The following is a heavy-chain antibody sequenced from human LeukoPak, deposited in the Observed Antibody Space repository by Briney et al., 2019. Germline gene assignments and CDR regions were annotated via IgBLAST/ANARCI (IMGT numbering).Heavy chain of an antibody. J-gene: IGHJ4*02. CDR1: GGSFSGYY. Sequence: SETLSLTCAVYGGSFSGYYWSWIRQPPGKGLEWIGEINHSGSTNYNPSLKGRVTISVDTSKNQFSLKLSSVTAADTAVYYCARRIVLGNVDYWGQGTLVTVSS. CDR3: ARRIVLGNVDY. CDR2: INHSGST. D-gene: IGHD1-26*01. V-gene: IGHV4-34*01.